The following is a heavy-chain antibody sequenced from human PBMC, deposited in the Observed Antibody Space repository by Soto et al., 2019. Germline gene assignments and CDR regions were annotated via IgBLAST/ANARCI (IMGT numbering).Heavy chain of an antibody. CDR1: GGSISSSSYY. Sequence: SETLSLTCTVSGGSISSSSYYWGWIRQPPGKGLEWIGSIYYSGSTYYNPSLKSRVTISVDTSKNQFSLKLSSVTAADTAVYYCARHYRGDPIEYYYYYGMDVWGQGTTVTVSS. CDR2: IYYSGST. V-gene: IGHV4-39*01. D-gene: IGHD3-22*01. CDR3: ARHYRGDPIEYYYYYGMDV. J-gene: IGHJ6*02.